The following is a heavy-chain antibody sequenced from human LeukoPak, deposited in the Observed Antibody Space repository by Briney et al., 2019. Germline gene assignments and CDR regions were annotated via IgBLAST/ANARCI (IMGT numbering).Heavy chain of an antibody. CDR1: GFTSSNYW. CDR2: IVQDVGEK. Sequence: PRGCLRLSCAASGFTSSNYWMTWVRQAPGKGLEWVANIVQDVGEKYYVDSVKGRFTISRDNTKDSLYLQMNSLGGEDTAVYYCARLREGSYWGGGTLVTVSS. D-gene: IGHD1-26*01. J-gene: IGHJ4*02. V-gene: IGHV3-7*01. CDR3: ARLREGSY.